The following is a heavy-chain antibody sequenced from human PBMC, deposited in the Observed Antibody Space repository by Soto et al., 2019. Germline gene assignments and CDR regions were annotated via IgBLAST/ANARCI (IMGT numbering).Heavy chain of an antibody. D-gene: IGHD4-4*01. CDR1: GFTFSSYA. CDR3: ARGDYSNSYYFDY. Sequence: QVPLVESGGGVVQPGRSLRLSCAASGFTFSSYAMHWVRQAPGKGLEWVAVISYDGSNKYYADSVKGRFTISRDNSKNTLYLQMNSLRAEDTAVYYCARGDYSNSYYFDYWGQGTLVTVSS. J-gene: IGHJ4*02. V-gene: IGHV3-30-3*01. CDR2: ISYDGSNK.